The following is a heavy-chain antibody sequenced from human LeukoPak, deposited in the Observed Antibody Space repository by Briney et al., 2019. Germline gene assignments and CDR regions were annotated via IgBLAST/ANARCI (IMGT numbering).Heavy chain of an antibody. D-gene: IGHD2-2*01. CDR3: AKGPLRGTAAAIDY. CDR2: ISYDGRNK. V-gene: IGHV3-30*18. J-gene: IGHJ4*02. Sequence: GGSLGLSCAASGFTFNNYGMHWVRQAPGKGLEWVAVISYDGRNKHYPDSVKGRFTISRDISTDTLWLQMDSLRTEDTAVYYCAKGPLRGTAAAIDYWGQGTLVTVSS. CDR1: GFTFNNYG.